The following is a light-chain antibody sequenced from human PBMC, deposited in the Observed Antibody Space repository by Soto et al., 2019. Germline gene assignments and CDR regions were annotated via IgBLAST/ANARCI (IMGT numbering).Light chain of an antibody. CDR3: HQYDSSLWT. J-gene: IGKJ1*01. CDR1: QSVRSSY. V-gene: IGKV3-20*01. CDR2: GAS. Sequence: EIVLTQSPGTLSLSPGERATLSCRASQSVRSSYLAWYQQKPGQAPRLLIYGASSRATGIPDRFRGSGSGTDFTLTISRLEPEDFAVYYCHQYDSSLWTFGQGTKVEIK.